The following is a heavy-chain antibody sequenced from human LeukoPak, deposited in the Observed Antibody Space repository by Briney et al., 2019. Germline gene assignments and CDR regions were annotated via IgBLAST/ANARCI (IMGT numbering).Heavy chain of an antibody. J-gene: IGHJ4*02. D-gene: IGHD3-22*01. Sequence: GGSLRLSCAASGFTVSSKYMSWVRQAPGKGLEWVSAISGSGGSTYYADSVKGRFTISRDNSKNTLYLQMNSLRAEDTAVYYCAKDHYYDSSGYYYGDYWGQGTLVTVSS. V-gene: IGHV3-23*01. CDR3: AKDHYYDSSGYYYGDY. CDR2: ISGSGGST. CDR1: GFTVSSKY.